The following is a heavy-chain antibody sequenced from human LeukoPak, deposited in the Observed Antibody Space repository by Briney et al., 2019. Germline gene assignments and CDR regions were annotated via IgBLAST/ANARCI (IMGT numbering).Heavy chain of an antibody. D-gene: IGHD6-19*01. CDR1: GFTFSSYS. Sequence: GGSLRLSCAASGFTFSSYSMNWVRQAPGKGLEWVSAISGSGGSTYYADSVKGRFTISRDNSKNTLYLQMNSLRAEDTAVYYCAKNLLIAVAGPADYWGQGTLVTVSS. CDR3: AKNLLIAVAGPADY. J-gene: IGHJ4*02. CDR2: ISGSGGST. V-gene: IGHV3-23*01.